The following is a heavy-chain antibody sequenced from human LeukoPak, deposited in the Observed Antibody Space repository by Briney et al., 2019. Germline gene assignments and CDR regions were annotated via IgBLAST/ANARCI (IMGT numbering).Heavy chain of an antibody. CDR3: ARHLWSEYHKFDY. CDR2: IYFSGNT. D-gene: IGHD3-3*01. J-gene: IGHJ4*02. Sequence: YPSETLSLTCTISSGSIDNLYWSWLRQPAGKGLEWIGQIYFSGNTNYNHSLKSRVTISVDRSGNQFSLKLSSVTAADTAVYFCARHLWSEYHKFDYWGQGTLVTVSS. CDR1: SGSIDNLY. V-gene: IGHV4-59*11.